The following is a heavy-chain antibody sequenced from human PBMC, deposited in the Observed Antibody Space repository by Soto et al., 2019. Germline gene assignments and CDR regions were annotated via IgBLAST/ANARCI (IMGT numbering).Heavy chain of an antibody. CDR1: GFSLSTTGVG. CDR3: AYRRLKGATYFDL. J-gene: IGHJ2*01. V-gene: IGHV2-5*02. Sequence: QITLKESGPTLVNPTQTLTLTCTVSGFSLSTTGVGVGWIRQAPGKALDYLAIIFWDDDKYYSPPLKSRITITKDTSENQVVLTLTDVAPVDTGTYYCAYRRLKGATYFDLWGRGTLVTVSS. CDR2: IFWDDDK. D-gene: IGHD3-16*01.